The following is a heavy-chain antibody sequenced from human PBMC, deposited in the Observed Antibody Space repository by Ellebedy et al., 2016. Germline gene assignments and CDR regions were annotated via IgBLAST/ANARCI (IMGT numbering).Heavy chain of an antibody. CDR2: IKQDGSEK. J-gene: IGHJ4*02. CDR3: ARDHWGSSSPREKNDY. Sequence: GESLKISCAASGFTFSSYWMSWVRQAPGKGLEWVANIKQDGSEKYYVDSVKGRFTISRDNAKNSLYLQMNSLRAEDTAVYYCARDHWGSSSPREKNDYWGQGTLVTVSS. V-gene: IGHV3-7*01. D-gene: IGHD3-16*01. CDR1: GFTFSSYW.